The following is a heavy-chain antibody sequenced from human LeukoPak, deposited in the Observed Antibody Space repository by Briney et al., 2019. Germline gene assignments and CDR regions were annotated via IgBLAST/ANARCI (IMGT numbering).Heavy chain of an antibody. CDR1: GFTFSSYA. J-gene: IGHJ4*02. Sequence: GGSLRLSCAASGFTFSSYAMHWVRQAPGKGLGWVAVISYDGSNKYYADSVKGRFTISRDNSKNTLYLQMNSLRAEDTAVYYCARDQYCSGGSCYPLSYFDYWGQGTLVTVSS. V-gene: IGHV3-30-3*01. CDR2: ISYDGSNK. CDR3: ARDQYCSGGSCYPLSYFDY. D-gene: IGHD2-15*01.